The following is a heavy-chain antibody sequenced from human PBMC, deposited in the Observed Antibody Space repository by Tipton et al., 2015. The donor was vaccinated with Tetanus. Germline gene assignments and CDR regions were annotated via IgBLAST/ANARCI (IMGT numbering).Heavy chain of an antibody. Sequence: TLSLTCVVYGGSFGGYYWTWIRQPPGKGLEWIGENNHSGTTNYNPSLKSRVTILVDTSKNQFSLKLSSVTAADTAVYYCARGLGSRLAPGGSVDSWGQGTLVTVSS. CDR1: GGSFGGYY. CDR2: NNHSGTT. V-gene: IGHV4-34*01. D-gene: IGHD3-10*01. J-gene: IGHJ5*01. CDR3: ARGLGSRLAPGGSVDS.